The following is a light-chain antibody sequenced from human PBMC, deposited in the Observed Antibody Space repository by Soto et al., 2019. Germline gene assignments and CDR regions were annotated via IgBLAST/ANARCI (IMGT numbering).Light chain of an antibody. CDR2: AAS. Sequence: DIQTTQSPSSLSASVGDRVTITCRASQSISSYLNWYQQKPGKAPKLLIYAASSLQSGVPSRFSGSGSGTDFTLTISSLQPEDFATYYCQQSYSTLLTFGGGTKVDIK. CDR1: QSISSY. CDR3: QQSYSTLLT. J-gene: IGKJ4*01. V-gene: IGKV1-39*01.